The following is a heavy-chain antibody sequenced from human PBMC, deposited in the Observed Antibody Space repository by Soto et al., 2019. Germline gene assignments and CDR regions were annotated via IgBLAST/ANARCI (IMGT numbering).Heavy chain of an antibody. V-gene: IGHV1-18*01. D-gene: IGHD4-17*01. CDR3: ARVSGPVTTPDDAFDI. CDR1: GYTFTSYG. CDR2: ISAYNGNT. J-gene: IGHJ3*02. Sequence: ASVKVSCKASGYTFTSYGISWVRQAPGQGLEWMGWISAYNGNTNYAQKLQGRVTMTTDTSTSTVYMELRSLRSDDTAVYYCARVSGPVTTPDDAFDIWGQGTMVTVSS.